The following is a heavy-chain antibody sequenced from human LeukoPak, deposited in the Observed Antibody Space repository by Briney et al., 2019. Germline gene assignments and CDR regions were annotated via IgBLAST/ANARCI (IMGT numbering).Heavy chain of an antibody. CDR1: GFTISGNR. CDR3: ARGGGYYHDY. D-gene: IGHD3-22*01. CDR2: ISSDGSST. Sequence: PSGTLSLTCAVSGFTISGNRLHWVRQAQGPGLVWVSIISSDGSSTSYTDSVKGRFTISRDNAKNTLYLQMNSRRAEDTAAYYCARGGGYYHDYWGQGTLVAVSS. J-gene: IGHJ4*02. V-gene: IGHV3-74*01.